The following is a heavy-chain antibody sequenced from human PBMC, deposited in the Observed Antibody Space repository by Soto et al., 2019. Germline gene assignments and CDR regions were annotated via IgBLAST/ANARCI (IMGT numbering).Heavy chain of an antibody. CDR1: GYMFRDYG. J-gene: IGHJ4*01. Sequence: QVQLVQSGVEVKKPGASVKVSCKSSGYMFRDYGISWVRQAPGQGLEWMGRISVYNGNTNYAQNLQGRVTMTTDTCTSTAYMDVSGRRCDETGRYDCARAGSEDVLSGSLGYWGHGSLVTVSS. D-gene: IGHD3-9*01. CDR2: ISVYNGNT. CDR3: ARAGSEDVLSGSLGY. V-gene: IGHV1-18*04.